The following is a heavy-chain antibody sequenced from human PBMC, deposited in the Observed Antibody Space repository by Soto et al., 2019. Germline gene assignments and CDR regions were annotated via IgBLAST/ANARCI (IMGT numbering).Heavy chain of an antibody. CDR3: ARKSYKGNWFDP. V-gene: IGHV1-3*01. CDR1: GYTFTSYA. D-gene: IGHD1-20*01. Sequence: QVQLVQSGAEVKKPGASVKVSCKASGYTFTSYAMHWVRQAPGQRLEWMGWINAGNGNTKYSQKFQGRVTITRDTSASTAYMELSSLRSEDTAVYNCARKSYKGNWFDPWGQGTLVTVSS. CDR2: INAGNGNT. J-gene: IGHJ5*02.